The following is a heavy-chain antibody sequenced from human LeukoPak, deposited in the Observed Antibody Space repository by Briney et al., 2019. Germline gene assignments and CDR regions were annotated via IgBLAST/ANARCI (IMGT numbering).Heavy chain of an antibody. J-gene: IGHJ4*02. V-gene: IGHV4-31*03. Sequence: SQTLSLTCTVSGGSISSGGYYWSWIRQHPGKGLEWIGYIYYSGSTYYNPSLKSRVTISVDTSKNQFSLKLSSVTAADTAVYYCARGGMVRLGPFVYWGQGTLVTVSS. CDR2: IYYSGST. CDR1: GGSISSGGYY. D-gene: IGHD4-23*01. CDR3: ARGGMVRLGPFVY.